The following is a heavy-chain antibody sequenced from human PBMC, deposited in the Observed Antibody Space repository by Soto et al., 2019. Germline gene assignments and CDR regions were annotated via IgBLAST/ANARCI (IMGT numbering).Heavy chain of an antibody. D-gene: IGHD3-9*01. CDR1: GYSLITYG. CDR3: ARVGARDYDTFTGYYYPFYSDY. CDR2: ISAYNGNS. V-gene: IGHV1-18*01. J-gene: IGHJ4*02. Sequence: QVQLVQSGPEVKEPGASVKVSCKASGYSLITYGINWVRQAPGQGLEWMGWISAYNGNSDYAQILQGRVTMTTDTSTNTAYMELRSLRSDDTAVYYCARVGARDYDTFTGYYYPFYSDYWGQGTPVTVSS.